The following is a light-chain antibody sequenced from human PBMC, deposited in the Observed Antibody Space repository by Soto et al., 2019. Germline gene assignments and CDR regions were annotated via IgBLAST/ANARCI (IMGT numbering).Light chain of an antibody. CDR3: HQYDNWPPWT. CDR2: DAF. Sequence: EIVLTQSPGTLSLSPGERATLSCRASQSVSSSYLAWYQQKPGQAPRLLIYDAFTRATGIPARFSGSGSGTEFTLTIDSLQSEDFAVYYCHQYDNWPPWTFGQGTKVDIK. CDR1: QSVSSSY. V-gene: IGKV3-15*01. J-gene: IGKJ1*01.